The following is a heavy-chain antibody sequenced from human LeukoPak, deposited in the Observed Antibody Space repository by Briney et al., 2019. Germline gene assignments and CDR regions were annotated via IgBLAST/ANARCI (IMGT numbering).Heavy chain of an antibody. CDR2: IGSSGSTI. Sequence: GGSLRLSCAASGFTFSDYYMSWIRQAPGKGLEWFPYIGSSGSTIYYADSVKGRFTISRDNAKNSLYLQMNSLRAEDTAVYYCARGGGYCSSTSCQSGDYWGQGTLVTVSS. CDR3: ARGGGYCSSTSCQSGDY. V-gene: IGHV3-11*04. CDR1: GFTFSDYY. J-gene: IGHJ4*02. D-gene: IGHD2-2*01.